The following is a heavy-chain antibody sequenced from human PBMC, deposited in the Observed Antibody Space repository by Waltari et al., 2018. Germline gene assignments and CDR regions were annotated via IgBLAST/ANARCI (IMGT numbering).Heavy chain of an antibody. CDR3: AREAPGYFDL. CDR2: IYSGGSI. Sequence: EVQLEESGGGLIQPGGSLRLSCAASGFTVSSNYMGWVRQAPGKGREWFSVIYSGGSIYYADSVKGRFTISRGNSKNTVYLQMNSLRVEDTAVYYCAREAPGYFDLWGRGTLVTVSS. CDR1: GFTVSSNY. J-gene: IGHJ2*01. V-gene: IGHV3-53*01.